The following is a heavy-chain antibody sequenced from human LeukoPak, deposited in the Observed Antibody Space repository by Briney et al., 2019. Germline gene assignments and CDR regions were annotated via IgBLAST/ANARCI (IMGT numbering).Heavy chain of an antibody. CDR2: INHSGST. Sequence: SETLSLTCAVYGGSFSGYYWSWIRQPPGKGLEWIGEINHSGSTNYNPSLKSRVTISVDTSKNQFSLKLSSVTAADTAVYYCARVAIQLWANWFDPWGQGTLVTVSS. CDR1: GGSFSGYY. V-gene: IGHV4-34*01. CDR3: ARVAIQLWANWFDP. J-gene: IGHJ5*02. D-gene: IGHD5-18*01.